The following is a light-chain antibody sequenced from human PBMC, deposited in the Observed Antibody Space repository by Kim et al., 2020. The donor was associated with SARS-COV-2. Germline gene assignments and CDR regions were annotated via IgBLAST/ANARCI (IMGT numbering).Light chain of an antibody. V-gene: IGLV3-1*01. Sequence: YELTQPPSVSVSPGQTASITCSGDKLGDKYASWYQQKPGQSPVLVIYQDSKRPSGIPERLSGSNSGNTATLTISGTQSMDEADYYCQAWDSSYVVFGGGTQLTVL. CDR3: QAWDSSYVV. CDR1: KLGDKY. CDR2: QDS. J-gene: IGLJ2*01.